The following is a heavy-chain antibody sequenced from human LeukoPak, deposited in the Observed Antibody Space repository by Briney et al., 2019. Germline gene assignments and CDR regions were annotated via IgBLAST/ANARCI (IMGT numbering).Heavy chain of an antibody. Sequence: GGSLRLSCTASGFTFRSYSLNWVRQAPGKGLEWVSSISGSNGYIYYADSVKGRFTISRDNARNSLFLQMNSLRAEDTAVYYCAREIIAATLGGWGQGTLVIVSS. D-gene: IGHD6-13*01. J-gene: IGHJ4*02. CDR2: ISGSNGYI. V-gene: IGHV3-21*01. CDR3: AREIIAATLGG. CDR1: GFTFRSYS.